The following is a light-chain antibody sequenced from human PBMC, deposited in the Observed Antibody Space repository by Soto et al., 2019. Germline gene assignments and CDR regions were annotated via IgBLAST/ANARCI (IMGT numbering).Light chain of an antibody. CDR2: GAS. CDR1: QSVSSS. CDR3: QQYDNWPQT. V-gene: IGKV3-15*01. J-gene: IGKJ1*01. Sequence: EIVMTQSPATLSVSPGERATLYCWARQSVSSSLAWYQQKPGQAPRLLIYGASTRATGIPARFSGSGSGTDFTLTISSLQSEDFAVYYCQQYDNWPQTFGQGTKVEIK.